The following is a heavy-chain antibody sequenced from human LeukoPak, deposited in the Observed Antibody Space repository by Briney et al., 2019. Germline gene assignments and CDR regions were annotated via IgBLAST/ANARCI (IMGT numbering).Heavy chain of an antibody. Sequence: SETLSLTCSVSGGSISSSSYYWGWIRQPPGKGLEWIGSRYYSGSIYYNPSLKSRVTISVDTSKNQFSLELSSVTAADTAVYYCARAIVGAVMDVWGKGTTVTISS. CDR2: RYYSGSI. D-gene: IGHD1-26*01. J-gene: IGHJ6*04. CDR3: ARAIVGAVMDV. CDR1: GGSISSSSYY. V-gene: IGHV4-39*07.